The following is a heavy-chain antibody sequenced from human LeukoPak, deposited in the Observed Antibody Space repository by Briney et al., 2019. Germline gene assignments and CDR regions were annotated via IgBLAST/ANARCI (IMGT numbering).Heavy chain of an antibody. J-gene: IGHJ6*02. CDR3: AKDRIVATTHAMDV. D-gene: IGHD5-12*01. CDR2: ISYDGSNK. Sequence: GGSLRLSCAASGFTFSSYGMHWVRQAPGKGLEWVAVISYDGSNKYYADSVKGRFTISRDNSKNTLYLQMNSLRAEGTAVYYCAKDRIVATTHAMDVWGQGTTVTVSS. V-gene: IGHV3-30*18. CDR1: GFTFSSYG.